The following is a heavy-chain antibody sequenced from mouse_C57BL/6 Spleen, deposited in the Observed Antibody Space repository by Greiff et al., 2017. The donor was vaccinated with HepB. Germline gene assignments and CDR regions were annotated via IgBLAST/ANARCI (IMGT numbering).Heavy chain of an antibody. Sequence: EVMLVESGGGLVKPGGSLKLSCAASGFTFSSYAMSWVRQTPEKRLEWVATISDGGSYTYYPDNVKGRFTISRDNATNNPYLQMSHLKSEDTAMYPNKVKSRFTTSRNNAKNNLYLQRSHLKAEDTAMYYCARGKTSSGYGEFAYWGQGTLVTVSA. V-gene: IGHV5-4*03. D-gene: IGHD1-1*01. CDR3: KVKSRFTTSRNNAKNNLYLQRSHLKAEDTAMYYCARGKTSSGYGEFAY. CDR2: ISDGGSYT. CDR1: GFTFSSYA. J-gene: IGHJ3*01.